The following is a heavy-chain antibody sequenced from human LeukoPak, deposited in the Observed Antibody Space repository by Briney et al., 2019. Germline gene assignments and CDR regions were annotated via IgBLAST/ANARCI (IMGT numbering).Heavy chain of an antibody. V-gene: IGHV4-38-2*02. J-gene: IGHJ5*02. CDR2: IYHSGST. D-gene: IGHD3-10*01. CDR3: AGTYYYGSGSLSWFDP. CDR1: GYSISSGYY. Sequence: SETLSLTCTVSGYSISSGYYWGWIRQPPGKGLEWIGSIYHSGSTYYNPSLKSRVTISVDTSKNQFSLKLSSVTAADTAVYYCAGTYYYGSGSLSWFDPWGQGALVTVSS.